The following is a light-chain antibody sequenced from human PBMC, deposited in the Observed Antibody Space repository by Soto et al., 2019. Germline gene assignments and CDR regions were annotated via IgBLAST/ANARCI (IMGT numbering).Light chain of an antibody. J-gene: IGKJ4*01. Sequence: EIVLTQSPGTLSLSPGGRATLSCRASRSVSSNFLAWYQQKPGQAPRLLIYGASSRATGIPDRFSGSGSGTDFTLTISRLAPEDFAVYYCQQYWSSPPLTFGGGTKVEIQ. CDR2: GAS. V-gene: IGKV3-20*01. CDR1: RSVSSNF. CDR3: QQYWSSPPLT.